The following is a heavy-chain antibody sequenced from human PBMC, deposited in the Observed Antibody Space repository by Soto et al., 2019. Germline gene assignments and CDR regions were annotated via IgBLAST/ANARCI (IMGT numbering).Heavy chain of an antibody. CDR2: IYYSGTT. D-gene: IGHD3-10*01. CDR3: ARGHGLLLWFGEIWLDY. Sequence: KSSETLSLTCTVSGGSINSYYWSWIRQPPGRGLGWIGYIYYSGTTNYNPSLKSRVTISVDTSKNQFSLKLSSVTAADTAVYYCARGHGLLLWFGEIWLDYWGQGTLVTVS. V-gene: IGHV4-59*12. J-gene: IGHJ4*02. CDR1: GGSINSYY.